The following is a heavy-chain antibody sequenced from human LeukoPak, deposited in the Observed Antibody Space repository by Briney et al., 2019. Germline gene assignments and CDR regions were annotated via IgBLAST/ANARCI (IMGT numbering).Heavy chain of an antibody. D-gene: IGHD3-22*01. CDR2: INPSGGST. J-gene: IGHJ3*02. CDR1: GYTFTSYY. Sequence: ASVKVSCKASGYTFTSYYMHWVRQAPGQGLEWMGIINPSGGSTSYAQKFQGRVTMTRDMSTRTVYMELSSLRSEDTAVYYCARYYYDSSGSIGYAFDIWGQGTMVTVSS. V-gene: IGHV1-46*01. CDR3: ARYYYDSSGSIGYAFDI.